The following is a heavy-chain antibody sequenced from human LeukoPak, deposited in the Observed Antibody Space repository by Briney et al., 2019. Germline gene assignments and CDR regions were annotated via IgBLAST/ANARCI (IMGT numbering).Heavy chain of an antibody. Sequence: PSETLSLTCAVYGGSFSGCYWSWIRQPPGKGLEWIGEINHSGSTNYNPSLKSRVTISVDTSRNQFSLKLSSVTAADTAVYYCARVGFRLWLLNYWGQGTLVTVSS. D-gene: IGHD5-18*01. CDR3: ARVGFRLWLLNY. J-gene: IGHJ4*02. V-gene: IGHV4-34*01. CDR1: GGSFSGCY. CDR2: INHSGST.